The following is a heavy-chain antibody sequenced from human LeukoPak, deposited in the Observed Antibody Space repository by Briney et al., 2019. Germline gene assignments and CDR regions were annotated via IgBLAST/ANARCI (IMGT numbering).Heavy chain of an antibody. Sequence: SQTLSLTCTVSGGSISSGGYYWSWIRQHPGKGLEWIGYIYYSGGTYYNPSLKSRVTISVDTSKNQFSLKLSSVTAADTAVYYCAREVRWGNYFDYWGQGTLVTVSS. J-gene: IGHJ4*02. V-gene: IGHV4-31*03. CDR2: IYYSGGT. D-gene: IGHD3-10*01. CDR1: GGSISSGGYY. CDR3: AREVRWGNYFDY.